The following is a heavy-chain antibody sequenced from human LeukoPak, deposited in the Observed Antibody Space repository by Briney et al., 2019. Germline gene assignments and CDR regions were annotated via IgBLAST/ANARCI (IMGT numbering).Heavy chain of an antibody. D-gene: IGHD5-24*01. CDR3: ARDGANGYNSWGPDYYYYMDV. Sequence: ASVKVSCKASGYIFTSYGISWVRQAPGQGLEWMGWISAYSGDTNFAQKLQGRVTMTTDTSTTTAYMELRSLRSDDTAVYYCARDGANGYNSWGPDYYYYMDVWGKGTTVTISS. CDR2: ISAYSGDT. V-gene: IGHV1-18*04. CDR1: GYIFTSYG. J-gene: IGHJ6*03.